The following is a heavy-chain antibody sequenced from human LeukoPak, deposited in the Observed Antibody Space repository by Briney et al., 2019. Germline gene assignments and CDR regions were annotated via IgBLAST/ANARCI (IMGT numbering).Heavy chain of an antibody. CDR3: ATLEVIARVIDY. Sequence: SETLSLTCTVSGDPISSYYWSWIRQPPGKGLEWIGYIYYSGSTNYNPSLKSRVTMSVDTSKNQFSLKLSSVTAADTAVYYCATLEVIARVIDYWGQGTLVTVSS. D-gene: IGHD6-13*01. V-gene: IGHV4-59*01. J-gene: IGHJ4*02. CDR2: IYYSGST. CDR1: GDPISSYY.